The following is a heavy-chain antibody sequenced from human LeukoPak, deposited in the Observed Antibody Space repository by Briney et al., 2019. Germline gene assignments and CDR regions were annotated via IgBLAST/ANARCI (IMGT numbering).Heavy chain of an antibody. D-gene: IGHD3-22*01. J-gene: IGHJ4*02. Sequence: GGSLRLSCAASGFTFSSYSMNWVRQAPGKGLEWVSAISGSGGSTYYADSVKGRFTISRDNSKNTLYLQMNSLKAEDTAVYYCAKEGEGHITMIALLTRHLDYWGKGPMVTVSS. CDR3: AKEGEGHITMIALLTRHLDY. CDR2: ISGSGGST. V-gene: IGHV3-23*01. CDR1: GFTFSSYS.